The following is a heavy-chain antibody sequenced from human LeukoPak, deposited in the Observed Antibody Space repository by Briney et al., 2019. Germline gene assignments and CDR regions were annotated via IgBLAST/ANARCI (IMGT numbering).Heavy chain of an antibody. J-gene: IGHJ6*02. CDR2: IYHSGST. V-gene: IGHV4-30-2*01. D-gene: IGHD3-16*01. CDR1: GGSISSGGYS. Sequence: PSETLSLTCAVSGGSISSGGYSWSWIRQPPGKGLEWIGYIYHSGSTYYNPSLKSRVTISVDRSKNQFSLKLSSVTAADTAVYYCASLMITFGGVTGSGPAPDVWGQGTTVTVSS. CDR3: ASLMITFGGVTGSGPAPDV.